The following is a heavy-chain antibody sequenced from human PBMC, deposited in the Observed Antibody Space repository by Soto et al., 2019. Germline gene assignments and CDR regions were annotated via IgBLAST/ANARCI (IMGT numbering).Heavy chain of an antibody. V-gene: IGHV3-9*01. CDR3: VKDKRGEKRYYFGMEA. D-gene: IGHD3-16*01. CDR2: ITWNGGDV. J-gene: IGHJ6*04. CDR1: GLTFDEYA. Sequence: EVQLVESGGGLVQPGRSLRLSCAVSGLTFDEYAMHWVRQAPGKGLECVSGITWNGGDVGYADSVRGRFTISRDNSENSLFLQINSLRPDDTAIYFCVKDKRGEKRYYFGMEAWGKGTTVIVTS.